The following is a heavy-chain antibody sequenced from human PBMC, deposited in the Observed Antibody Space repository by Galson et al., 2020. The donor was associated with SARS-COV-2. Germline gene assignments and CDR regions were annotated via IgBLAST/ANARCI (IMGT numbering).Heavy chain of an antibody. Sequence: GSLRLSCVGSGFSLSDYEMNWVRQAPGKGLEWVSYISGGSSSIYYADSVEDRFTISRDNAKNSLYLQMNNLRVEDTGVYYCARQYQLLYRYYDLWGQGILVTVPS. CDR3: ARQYQLLYRYYDL. D-gene: IGHD2-2*02. V-gene: IGHV3-48*03. J-gene: IGHJ5*02. CDR2: ISGGSSSI. CDR1: GFSLSDYE.